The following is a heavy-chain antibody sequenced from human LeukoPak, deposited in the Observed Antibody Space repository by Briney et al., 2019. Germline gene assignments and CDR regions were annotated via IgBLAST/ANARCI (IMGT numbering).Heavy chain of an antibody. Sequence: GGSLRLSCAASGFTFSDYWMSWVRQAPGKGLEWVASIKGDGSEKQYVDSVKGRFTISRDNAKNSLYLQMNSLRAEDTAVYYCVRDFQNYWSQGTLVTVSS. CDR1: GFTFSDYW. CDR2: IKGDGSEK. J-gene: IGHJ4*02. CDR3: VRDFQNY. V-gene: IGHV3-7*01. D-gene: IGHD2/OR15-2a*01.